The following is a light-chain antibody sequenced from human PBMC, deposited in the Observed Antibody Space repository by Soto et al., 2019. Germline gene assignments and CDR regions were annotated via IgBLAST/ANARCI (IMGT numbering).Light chain of an antibody. Sequence: EIVLTQSPGTLSLSPGERATLSCMASQSVSSNYLAWYQQKPGQAPRLLIYGASSRATGIPDRVGGSGSGTDFNVTISRVEPEDFAVSYCQHYGRSAYTFGQGTTLQIK. CDR3: QHYGRSAYT. V-gene: IGKV3-20*01. J-gene: IGKJ2*01. CDR2: GAS. CDR1: QSVSSNY.